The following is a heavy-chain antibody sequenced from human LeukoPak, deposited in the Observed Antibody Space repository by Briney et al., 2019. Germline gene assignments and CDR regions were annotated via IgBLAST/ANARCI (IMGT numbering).Heavy chain of an antibody. D-gene: IGHD1-1*01. CDR3: ARDHNYAFDN. CDR2: IGIDSGNT. Sequence: GGSLRLSCAASGFPFIEYSMNWVRQAPGKGLEWISYIGIDSGNTKYADSVRGRFTISTDKAKNSLYLQMNSLRVEDTAVYYCARDHNYAFDNWGQGTLVSVAS. J-gene: IGHJ4*02. V-gene: IGHV3-48*01. CDR1: GFPFIEYS.